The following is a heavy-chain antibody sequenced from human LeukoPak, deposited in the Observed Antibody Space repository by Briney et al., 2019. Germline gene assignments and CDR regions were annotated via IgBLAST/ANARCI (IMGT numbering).Heavy chain of an antibody. V-gene: IGHV4-59*01. CDR1: GGSISSYY. Sequence: SETLSLTCTVSGGSISSYYWTWIRQPSGKGLEWIGYIYYSGSTNYNPSLKSRVTISVDTSKNQFSLKLSSVTAADTAVYYCARGKVRGVRFDYWGQGTLVTVSS. CDR3: ARGKVRGVRFDY. CDR2: IYYSGST. D-gene: IGHD3-10*01. J-gene: IGHJ4*02.